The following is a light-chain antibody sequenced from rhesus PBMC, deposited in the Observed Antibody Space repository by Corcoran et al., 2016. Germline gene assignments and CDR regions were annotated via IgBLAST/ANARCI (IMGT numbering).Light chain of an antibody. CDR2: DES. CDR3: QQRSTYPLT. Sequence: DIQLTQSPSSLSAFVGDRVTITCRASQGISSYLAWYQQKPGKAPKVLIYDESNLQGGVPSRFSGSGSWTDFTLTISSLHPEDFAVYYCQQRSTYPLTFGGGTKVEIK. J-gene: IGKJ4*01. V-gene: IGKV1-38*01. CDR1: QGISSY.